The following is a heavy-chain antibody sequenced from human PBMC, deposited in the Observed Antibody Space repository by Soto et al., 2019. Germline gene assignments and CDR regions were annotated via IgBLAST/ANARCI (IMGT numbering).Heavy chain of an antibody. V-gene: IGHV3-23*01. CDR3: TRYCPTASCYIRYGMDV. Sequence: EVQLLESGGGLVQPGGSLRLSCAASGFTFSSYAMTWVRQAPGKGLEWVSTISGSGGTTYYADSVRGRFTISRDNSKNTLYLQINTLRAEDTALYSCTRYCPTASCYIRYGMDVWGQGTTVTVSS. CDR2: ISGSGGTT. D-gene: IGHD2-2*02. J-gene: IGHJ6*02. CDR1: GFTFSSYA.